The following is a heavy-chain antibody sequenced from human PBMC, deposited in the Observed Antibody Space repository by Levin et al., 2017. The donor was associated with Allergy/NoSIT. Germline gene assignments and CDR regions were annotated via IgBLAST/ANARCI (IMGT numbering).Heavy chain of an antibody. D-gene: IGHD1-26*01. J-gene: IGHJ2*01. CDR2: IGEIYYSEKS. CDR3: ARSIVGGISVGIDL. Sequence: SQTLSLTCTVSGXXXXXXXXXXXXXXXXXGLEWIGYIGEIYYSEKSNYNFSLKSRATMSLDTSKKQFSLKLTSVTTADTALYYCARSIVGGISVGIDLWGRGTLVSVSS. CDR1: GXXXXXXX. V-gene: IGHV4-59*01.